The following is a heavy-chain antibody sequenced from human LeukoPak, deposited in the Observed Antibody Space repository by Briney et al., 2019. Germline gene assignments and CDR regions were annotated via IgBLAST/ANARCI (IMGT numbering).Heavy chain of an antibody. V-gene: IGHV4-61*02. CDR1: GVSISSGTYY. D-gene: IGHD5-18*01. CDR3: ARASETAMITL. CDR2: IYSTGRV. J-gene: IGHJ4*02. Sequence: SQTLSLTCTVSGVSISSGTYYWTWIRQPAGKGLEWIGRIYSTGRVNHNPSLKSRVTMLLDTSKNHISLKLTSVTAADTAIYFCARASETAMITLWGQGTLVTVSS.